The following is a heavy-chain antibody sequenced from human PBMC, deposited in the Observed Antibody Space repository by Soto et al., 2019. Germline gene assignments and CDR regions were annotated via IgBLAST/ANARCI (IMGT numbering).Heavy chain of an antibody. V-gene: IGHV4-31*03. Sequence: SETLSLTCTVSGGSISSGGYYWRWIRQHPGKGLEWIGYIYYSGSTYYNPSLKSRVTISVDTSKNQFSLKLSSVTAADTAVYYCARDERGGSPPYYYYYGMDVWGQGTTVTVSS. D-gene: IGHD3-16*01. CDR2: IYYSGST. CDR3: ARDERGGSPPYYYYYGMDV. J-gene: IGHJ6*02. CDR1: GGSISSGGYY.